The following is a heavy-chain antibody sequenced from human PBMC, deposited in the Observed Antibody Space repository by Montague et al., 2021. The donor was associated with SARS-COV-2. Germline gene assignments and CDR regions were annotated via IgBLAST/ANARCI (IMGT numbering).Heavy chain of an antibody. D-gene: IGHD3-9*01. Sequence: SETLSLTCAVYGGSFSGYYGSWIRQPPGKGLEWIGEINHSGSTNYDPSLKSRVTISVDTSKNQFSLKLSSVTAADTAVYYCARGLAELRYFDWYHYYFDYWGQGTLVTVSS. CDR2: INHSGST. V-gene: IGHV4-34*01. J-gene: IGHJ4*02. CDR3: ARGLAELRYFDWYHYYFDY. CDR1: GGSFSGYY.